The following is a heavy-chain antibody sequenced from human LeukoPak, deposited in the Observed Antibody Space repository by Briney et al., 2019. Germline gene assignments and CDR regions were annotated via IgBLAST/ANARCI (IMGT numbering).Heavy chain of an antibody. Sequence: GGSLRLSCAASGFPFSSYSMNWVRQAPGKGLEWVSSISSTSNSIYYADSVKGRFTISRDNAKNSLFLQMHSLRAEDTAVYYCAREEDTYYYMDVWGKGTTVTVSS. CDR3: AREEDTYYYMDV. V-gene: IGHV3-21*01. CDR1: GFPFSSYS. CDR2: ISSTSNSI. J-gene: IGHJ6*03. D-gene: IGHD2-15*01.